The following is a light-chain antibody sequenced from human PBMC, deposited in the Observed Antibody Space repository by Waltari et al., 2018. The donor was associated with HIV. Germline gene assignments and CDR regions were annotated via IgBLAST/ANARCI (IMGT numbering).Light chain of an antibody. CDR2: SDN. V-gene: IGLV1-44*01. CDR1: SSNIGRKS. Sequence: QSVLTQPPSASGTTGKRVTIACSGSSSNIGRKSGNRFQQVPGPAPKLLMYSDNQRPSGVPDRFSGSKSGTSASLAISGLQSEDEADYYCAAWDDSLDAWVFGGGTRLTVL. J-gene: IGLJ3*02. CDR3: AAWDDSLDAWV.